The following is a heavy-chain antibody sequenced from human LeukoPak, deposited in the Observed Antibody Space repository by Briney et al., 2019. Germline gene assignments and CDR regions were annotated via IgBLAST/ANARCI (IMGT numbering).Heavy chain of an antibody. CDR3: ARGGELWYYDSSGAAFDI. Sequence: GGSLRLSCAASGFTFSSYAMSWVRQAPGKGLEWVAVISYDGSNKYYADSVKGRFTISRDNSKNTLYLQMNSLRAEDTAVYYCARGGELWYYDSSGAAFDIWGQGTMVTVSS. J-gene: IGHJ3*02. CDR1: GFTFSSYA. D-gene: IGHD3-22*01. CDR2: ISYDGSNK. V-gene: IGHV3-30-3*01.